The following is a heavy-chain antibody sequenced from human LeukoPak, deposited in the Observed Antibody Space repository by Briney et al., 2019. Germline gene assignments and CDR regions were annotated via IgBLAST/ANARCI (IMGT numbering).Heavy chain of an antibody. Sequence: SETLSLTCAVSGGSISSGSYSWNWIRQPPGKGLEWIGYIYYSGSAYYNPSLKNRFTISVDTSKNQFSLKLSSVTAADTAVYYCATIVGASYFDYWGQGTLVTVSS. CDR3: ATIVGASYFDY. D-gene: IGHD1-26*01. V-gene: IGHV4-30-4*07. J-gene: IGHJ4*02. CDR2: IYYSGSA. CDR1: GGSISSGSYS.